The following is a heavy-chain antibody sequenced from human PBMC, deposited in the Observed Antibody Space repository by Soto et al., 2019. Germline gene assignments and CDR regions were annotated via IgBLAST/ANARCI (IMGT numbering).Heavy chain of an antibody. CDR2: IWNDGSNK. CDR3: ARDEYSYGQPPLGY. V-gene: IGHV3-33*01. D-gene: IGHD5-18*01. Sequence: GGSLRLSCAASGFTFSSYGMHWVRQAPGKGLEWVAVIWNDGSNKYYADSVKGRFTISRDNSKNTLYLQMNSLRAEDTAVYYCARDEYSYGQPPLGYWGQGTLVTVSS. J-gene: IGHJ4*02. CDR1: GFTFSSYG.